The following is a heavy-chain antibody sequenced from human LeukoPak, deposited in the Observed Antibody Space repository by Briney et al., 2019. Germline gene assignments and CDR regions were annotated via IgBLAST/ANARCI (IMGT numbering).Heavy chain of an antibody. CDR2: MYYSGSP. Sequence: SETLSLTCTVSGGSISSYYWSWIRQPPGEGLEWIGYMYYSGSPTYNPSLKSRVTISIDASKNHFSLTLSSVTAADTAVYYCARQSAAGTNNWFDPWGQGTLVTVSS. V-gene: IGHV4-59*08. CDR3: ARQSAAGTNNWFDP. J-gene: IGHJ5*02. CDR1: GGSISSYY. D-gene: IGHD6-13*01.